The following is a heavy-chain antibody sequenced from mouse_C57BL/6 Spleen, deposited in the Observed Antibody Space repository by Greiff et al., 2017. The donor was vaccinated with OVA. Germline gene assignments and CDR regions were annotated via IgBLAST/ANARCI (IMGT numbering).Heavy chain of an antibody. CDR3: ARELRLREAWFAY. V-gene: IGHV1-50*01. CDR1: GYTFTSYW. CDR2: IDPSDSYT. D-gene: IGHD3-2*02. Sequence: QVQLQQPGAELVKPGASVKLSCKASGYTFTSYWMQWVKQRPGQGLEWIGEIDPSDSYTNYNQKFKGKATLTVDTSSSTAYMQLSSLTSEDSAVYYCARELRLREAWFAYWGQGTLVTVSA. J-gene: IGHJ3*01.